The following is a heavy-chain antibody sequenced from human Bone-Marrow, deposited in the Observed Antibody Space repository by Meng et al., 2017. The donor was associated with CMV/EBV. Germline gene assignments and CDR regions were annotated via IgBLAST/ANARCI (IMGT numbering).Heavy chain of an antibody. CDR2: ISGSGDST. J-gene: IGHJ6*02. V-gene: IGHV3-23*01. Sequence: GGSLRLSCAASGFTFSTYAMTWVRQAPGKGLEWVSTISGSGDSTYSADSVKGRFTISRDNSKNTLYLQMNSLRAEDTAVYYCASGPDRHPPHYYAMDVWGQRTTVTVSS. CDR3: ASGPDRHPPHYYAMDV. CDR1: GFTFSTYA.